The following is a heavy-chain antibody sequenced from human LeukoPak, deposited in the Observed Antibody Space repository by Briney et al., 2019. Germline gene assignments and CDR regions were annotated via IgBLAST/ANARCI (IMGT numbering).Heavy chain of an antibody. CDR2: ISGSGGGT. CDR1: GLTFSSDA. V-gene: IGHV3-23*01. D-gene: IGHD2-2*01. Sequence: PVGSLRLSCAASGLTFSSDAMICGRRAPGKGLEWGSAISGSGGGTYYADSVKGRFTISRDNSKNTVYLQMNRLRAEDTAIYYRAKRAPQPSCRGANCYVFDPWGQGTLVTVSS. CDR3: AKRAPQPSCRGANCYVFDP. J-gene: IGHJ5*02.